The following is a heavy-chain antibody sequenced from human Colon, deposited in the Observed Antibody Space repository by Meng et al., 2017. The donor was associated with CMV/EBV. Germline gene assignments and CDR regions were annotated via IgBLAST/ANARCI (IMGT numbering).Heavy chain of an antibody. J-gene: IGHJ4*02. CDR2: IYYNGSP. V-gene: IGHV4-61*01. CDR3: ARDHYDVNYFDY. D-gene: IGHD3-16*01. Sequence: SETLSLTRSVSGSSVNSDRFYWSWIRQPPGGGLEWIGYIYYNGSPKYNSSLKSRVTISLDTSKNQFSLEMTSVTAADTAMYYCARDHYDVNYFDYWGQGTLVTVSS. CDR1: GSSVNSDRFY.